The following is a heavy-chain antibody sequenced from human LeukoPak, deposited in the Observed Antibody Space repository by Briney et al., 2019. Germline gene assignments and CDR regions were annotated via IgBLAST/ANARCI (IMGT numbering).Heavy chain of an antibody. CDR1: GSTFTSYA. J-gene: IGHJ3*02. Sequence: ASVKVSCKASGSTFTSYAMNWVRQAPGQGLEWMGWINTNTGNPTYAQGFTGRFVFSLDTSVSTAYLQISSLKAEDTAVYYCARDSIVVVVAATDDAFDIWGQGTMVTVSS. D-gene: IGHD2-15*01. CDR2: INTNTGNP. V-gene: IGHV7-4-1*02. CDR3: ARDSIVVVVAATDDAFDI.